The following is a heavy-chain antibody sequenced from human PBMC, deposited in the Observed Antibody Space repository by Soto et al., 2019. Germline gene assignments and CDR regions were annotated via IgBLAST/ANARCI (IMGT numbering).Heavy chain of an antibody. Sequence: ASVKVSCKASGGTFSSYAISWVRQAPGQGLEWMGGIIPIFGTANYAQKFQGRVTITADESTSTAYMELSSLRSEDTAVYYCARDSSGYCRGNNSSDRWFYPWCQVTPLPISS. V-gene: IGHV1-69*13. J-gene: IGHJ5*02. D-gene: IGHD2-15*01. CDR1: GGTFSSYA. CDR2: IIPIFGTA. CDR3: ARDSSGYCRGNNSSDRWFYP.